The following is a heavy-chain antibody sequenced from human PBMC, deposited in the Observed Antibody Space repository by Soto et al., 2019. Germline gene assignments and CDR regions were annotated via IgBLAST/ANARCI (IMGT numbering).Heavy chain of an antibody. J-gene: IGHJ4*02. V-gene: IGHV4-30-2*05. Sequence: SETLSLTCAVSGGSISSGGYSWSWIRQPPGKGLEWIGYIYHSGSTYYNPSLKSRVTISVDTSKNQFSLKLSSVTAADTAVYYCARVRRPEISLDYWGQGTLVTVSS. CDR3: ARVRRPEISLDY. CDR1: GGSISSGGYS. D-gene: IGHD6-6*01. CDR2: IYHSGST.